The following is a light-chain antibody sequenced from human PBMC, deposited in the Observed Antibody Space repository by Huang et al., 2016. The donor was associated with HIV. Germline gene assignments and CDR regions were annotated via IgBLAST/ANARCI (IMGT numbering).Light chain of an antibody. Sequence: EIVMTQSPATLSVSPGERATLSCRASQSVSSNLAWYQQKPGQAPRLLIYGASTRDTGIPARFSGSGSGTEFTLTISSLQSEDFAVYYCQQYNNWPPLITFGQGTRLEIK. J-gene: IGKJ5*01. CDR1: QSVSSN. V-gene: IGKV3-15*01. CDR3: QQYNNWPPLIT. CDR2: GAS.